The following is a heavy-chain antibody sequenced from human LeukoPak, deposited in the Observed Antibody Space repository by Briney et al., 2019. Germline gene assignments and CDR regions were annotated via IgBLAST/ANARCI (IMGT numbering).Heavy chain of an antibody. Sequence: SVKVSCKASGGTFSSYAISWVRQAPGQGLEWMGGIIPIFGTANYAQKFQGRVTITTDESTSTTYMGLSSLRSEDTAVYYCARELGILGAFDIWGPGTMVTVSS. D-gene: IGHD7-27*01. CDR1: GGTFSSYA. V-gene: IGHV1-69*05. CDR3: ARELGILGAFDI. CDR2: IIPIFGTA. J-gene: IGHJ3*02.